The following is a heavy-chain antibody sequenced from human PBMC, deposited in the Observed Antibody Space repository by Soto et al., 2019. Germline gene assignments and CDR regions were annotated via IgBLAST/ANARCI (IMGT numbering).Heavy chain of an antibody. V-gene: IGHV5-51*01. CDR2: IYPGDSDT. CDR1: GYSFTSYW. D-gene: IGHD3-22*01. CDR3: ARQPYYYDSSGYPVYYFYY. J-gene: IGHJ4*02. Sequence: LKISCKGSGYSFTSYWIGWVRQMPGKGLEWMGIIYPGDSDTRYSPSFQGQVTISADKSISTAYLQWSSLKASDTAMYYCARQPYYYDSSGYPVYYFYYRGQGTLVTGSS.